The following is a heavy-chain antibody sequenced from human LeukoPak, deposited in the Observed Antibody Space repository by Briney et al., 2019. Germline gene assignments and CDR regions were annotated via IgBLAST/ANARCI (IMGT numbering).Heavy chain of an antibody. D-gene: IGHD3-16*01. J-gene: IGHJ6*02. CDR1: GFSFNAFA. Sequence: GGSLRLSCVASGFSFNAFALTWVRQAPGKGLEWVSTISDYPHYADSVRGRFTISRDNSRKTVFLQMNSLTPEDAATYYCTKDSQGSYDGFWYGTYGMDVWGQGTTVTVSS. CDR2: ISDYP. V-gene: IGHV3-23*05. CDR3: TKDSQGSYDGFWYGTYGMDV.